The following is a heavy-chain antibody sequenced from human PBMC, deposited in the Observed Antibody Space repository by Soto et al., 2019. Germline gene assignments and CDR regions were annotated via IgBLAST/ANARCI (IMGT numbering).Heavy chain of an antibody. J-gene: IGHJ4*02. CDR1: GYTFTSYW. D-gene: IGHD2-15*01. CDR3: ARPVGAASGPYYFDY. Sequence: PGESLKISCQGSGYTFTSYWIGWVRQMPGKGLEWMGIIYPGDSDTRYSPSFQGQVTISADKSISTAYLQWSSLKASDTAMYYCARPVGAASGPYYFDYWGQGTLVTVSS. V-gene: IGHV5-51*01. CDR2: IYPGDSDT.